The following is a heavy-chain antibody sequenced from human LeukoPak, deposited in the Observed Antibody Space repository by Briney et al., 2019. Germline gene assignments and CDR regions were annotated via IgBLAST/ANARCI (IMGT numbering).Heavy chain of an antibody. CDR3: ARSYYDILTSYSD. Sequence: GESLKISCNGAGYTFINYCIGWERQMPGKGLEWMGIICPGDSDTRYSPSFQGQVTISADKAISTAYRQWSSLKSLDAAMYYCARSYYDILTSYSDWGKGTLVTVSS. CDR1: GYTFINYC. CDR2: ICPGDSDT. J-gene: IGHJ4*02. V-gene: IGHV5-51*01. D-gene: IGHD3-9*01.